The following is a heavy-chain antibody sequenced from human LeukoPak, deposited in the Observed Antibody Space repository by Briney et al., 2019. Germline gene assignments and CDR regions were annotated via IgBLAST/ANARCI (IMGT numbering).Heavy chain of an antibody. D-gene: IGHD4-23*01. CDR1: GGSISSYY. Sequence: PSETLSLTCTVSGGSISSYYWSWIRQPPGKGLEWIGYIYYSGSTNYNPSLKSRVTISVDTSKNQFSLKLSSVTAADTAVYYCARERGDEYSGSHYFDYWGQGTLVTVSS. V-gene: IGHV4-59*01. CDR2: IYYSGST. J-gene: IGHJ4*02. CDR3: ARERGDEYSGSHYFDY.